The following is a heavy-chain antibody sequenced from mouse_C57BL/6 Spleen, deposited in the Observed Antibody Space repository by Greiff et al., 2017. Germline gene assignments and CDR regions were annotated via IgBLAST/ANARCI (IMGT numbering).Heavy chain of an antibody. CDR1: GYTFTDYY. J-gene: IGHJ1*03. D-gene: IGHD1-1*01. CDR2: IGPGSGST. Sequence: QVQLQQSGAELVKPGASVKISCKASGYTFTDYYINWVKQRPGQGLEWIGKIGPGSGSTYYNEKFKGKATLTADKSSSTAYMQLSSLTSEDSAVYFCAREPPYYYGSSRYFDVWGTGTTVTVSS. V-gene: IGHV1-77*01. CDR3: AREPPYYYGSSRYFDV.